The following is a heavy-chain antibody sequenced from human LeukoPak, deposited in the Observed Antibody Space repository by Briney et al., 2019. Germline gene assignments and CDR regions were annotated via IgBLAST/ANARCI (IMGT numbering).Heavy chain of an antibody. V-gene: IGHV3-11*05. CDR2: ISSSSSYT. CDR3: AKDTTSGTFDY. Sequence: GGSLRLSCEASGFTFSDYYMNWIRQAPGKGLEWVSFISSSSSYTNYADSVKGRFTISRDISKNTLYLQMNSLRAEDTAVYYCAKDTTSGTFDYWGQGTLVTVSS. J-gene: IGHJ4*02. CDR1: GFTFSDYY. D-gene: IGHD1-1*01.